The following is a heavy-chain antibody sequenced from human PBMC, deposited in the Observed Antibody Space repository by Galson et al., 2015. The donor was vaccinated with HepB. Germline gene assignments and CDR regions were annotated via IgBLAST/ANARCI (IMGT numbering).Heavy chain of an antibody. J-gene: IGHJ4*02. CDR1: GYTFTSYY. V-gene: IGHV1-46*01. CDR2: INPSGGST. CDR3: ARRSLGIAAFDY. Sequence: SVKVSCKASGYTFTSYYMHWVRQAPGQGLEWMGIINPSGGSTSYAQKFQGRVTMTRDTSTSTVHMELSSLRSEDTAVYYCARRSLGIAAFDYWGQGTLVTVSS. D-gene: IGHD6-13*01.